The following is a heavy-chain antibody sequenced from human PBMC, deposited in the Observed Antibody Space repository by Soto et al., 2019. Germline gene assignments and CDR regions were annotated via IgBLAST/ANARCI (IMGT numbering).Heavy chain of an antibody. J-gene: IGHJ5*02. CDR2: IYWDDDK. CDR1: GFSLSTSGVG. CDR3: AHTSRTDFWSGYYPYNWFDP. V-gene: IGHV2-5*02. Sequence: QITLKESGPTLVKPTQTLTLTCTFSGFSLSTSGVGVGWIRQPPGKALEWLALIYWDDDKRYSPSLKSRLTITKDPSKNQVVLTMTNMDPVDTATYYCAHTSRTDFWSGYYPYNWFDPWGQGTLVTVSS. D-gene: IGHD3-3*01.